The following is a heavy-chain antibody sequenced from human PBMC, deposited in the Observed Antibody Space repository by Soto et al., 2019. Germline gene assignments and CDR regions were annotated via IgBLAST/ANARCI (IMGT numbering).Heavy chain of an antibody. CDR2: ISGSGGST. D-gene: IGHD3-9*01. CDR3: AKCLDGRRVNMDV. V-gene: IGHV3-23*01. J-gene: IGHJ6*02. CDR1: GFTFSSYA. Sequence: EVQLLESGGGLVQPGGSLRLFCAASGFTFSSYAMSWVRQAPGKGLEWVSAISGSGGSTYYADSAKGRFTISRDNSKNTLYLQMNSLRAEDTAVYYCAKCLDGRRVNMDVWGQGTTVTVSS.